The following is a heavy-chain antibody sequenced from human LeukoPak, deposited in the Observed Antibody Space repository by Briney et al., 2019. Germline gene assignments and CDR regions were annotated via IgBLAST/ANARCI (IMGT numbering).Heavy chain of an antibody. CDR3: AKVRYYYDSSGYYYFDY. Sequence: GSLRLSCAASGFTFSSYAMSWVRQAPGKGLEWVSAISGSGGSTYYADSVKGRFTISRDNSKNTLYLQMNSLRAEDTAVYYCAKVRYYYDSSGYYYFDYWGQGTLVTVSS. V-gene: IGHV3-23*01. CDR2: ISGSGGST. CDR1: GFTFSSYA. D-gene: IGHD3-22*01. J-gene: IGHJ4*02.